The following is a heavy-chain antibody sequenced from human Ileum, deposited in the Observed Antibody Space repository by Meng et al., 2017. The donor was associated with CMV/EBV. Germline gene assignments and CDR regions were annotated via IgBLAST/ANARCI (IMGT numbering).Heavy chain of an antibody. CDR2: IYYSGST. J-gene: IGHJ4*02. V-gene: IGHV4-39*07. CDR3: ARVGSYYDILTGYYKGGDIDY. CDR1: GGSISSSSYY. Sequence: SETLSLTCTVSGGSISSSSYYWGWIRQPPGKGLEWIGSIYYSGSTYYNPSLKSRVTISVDTSKNQFSLKLSSVTAADTAVYYCARVGSYYDILTGYYKGGDIDYWGQGTLVNGAS. D-gene: IGHD3-9*01.